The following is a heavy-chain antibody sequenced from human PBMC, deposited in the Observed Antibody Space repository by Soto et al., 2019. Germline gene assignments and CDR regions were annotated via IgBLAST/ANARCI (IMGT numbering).Heavy chain of an antibody. CDR3: ARLHAGYIAARHPRYFDY. Sequence: SETLSLTCTVSGGSISSSSYYWGWIRQPPGKGLEWIGSIYYSGSTYYNPSLKSRVTISVDTSKNQFSLKLSSVTAADTAVYYCARLHAGYIAARHPRYFDYWGQGTMVTVSS. V-gene: IGHV4-39*01. CDR1: GGSISSSSYY. CDR2: IYYSGST. J-gene: IGHJ4*02. D-gene: IGHD6-6*01.